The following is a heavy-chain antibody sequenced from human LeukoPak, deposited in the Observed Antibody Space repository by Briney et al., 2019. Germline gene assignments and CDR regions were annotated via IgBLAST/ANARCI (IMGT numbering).Heavy chain of an antibody. Sequence: SETLSLTCTVSGGSISSYYWSWIRERPGKGLERIGYIYYGGSANYNPSLKSRVTISVDTSKNQFSLRLSSVTAADTAVYYCARDLSIAAAGDYYYYGMDVWGQGTTVTVSS. CDR3: ARDLSIAAAGDYYYYGMDV. CDR1: GGSISSYY. V-gene: IGHV4-59*01. D-gene: IGHD6-13*01. CDR2: IYYGGSA. J-gene: IGHJ6*02.